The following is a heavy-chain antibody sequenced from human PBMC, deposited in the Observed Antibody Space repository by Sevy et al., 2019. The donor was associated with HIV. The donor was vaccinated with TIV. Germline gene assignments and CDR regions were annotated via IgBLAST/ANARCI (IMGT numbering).Heavy chain of an antibody. CDR2: ITSSSDYI. D-gene: IGHD3-22*01. V-gene: IGHV3-21*01. Sequence: GESPKISCAASGFTFSNYNMNWVRQAPGKGLEWVSSITSSSDYIYDADSVKGRFTISRDNAKNSLYLQMNSLRAEDTAVYYCARDRRTLNYYASSGYNYYFDYWGQGTLVTVSS. CDR1: GFTFSNYN. J-gene: IGHJ4*02. CDR3: ARDRRTLNYYASSGYNYYFDY.